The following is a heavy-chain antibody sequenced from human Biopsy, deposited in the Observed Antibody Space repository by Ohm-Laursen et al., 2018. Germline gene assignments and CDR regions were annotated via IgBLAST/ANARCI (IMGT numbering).Heavy chain of an antibody. V-gene: IGHV1-18*01. CDR2: INTYNANT. J-gene: IGHJ4*02. CDR1: GYTFTSYG. CDR3: ARERGGYKRTDY. Sequence: GASVKVSCKASGYTFTSYGISWVRQAPGQGLEWMGWINTYNANTDYAQNLQGRVTMTTDTSTSTAYMELRSLRSDDTAVYYCARERGGYKRTDYWGQGTLVTVSS. D-gene: IGHD5-24*01.